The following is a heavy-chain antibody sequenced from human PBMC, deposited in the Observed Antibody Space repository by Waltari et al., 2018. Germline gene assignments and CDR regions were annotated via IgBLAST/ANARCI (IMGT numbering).Heavy chain of an antibody. D-gene: IGHD3-22*01. J-gene: IGHJ4*02. CDR1: GLTFSGNN. V-gene: IGHV3-48*02. Sequence: EGQLVESGAGLVQQGGFLSLSCAATGLTFSGNNMNWVRQAPGKGLEWVSYISGSGKTIYYADSVKGRFTISRDNAKNSLYLQMNSLRDEDRAVYYCARGGGQYYFDSSGYDFDFWGQGTLVTVSS. CDR2: ISGSGKTI. CDR3: ARGGGQYYFDSSGYDFDF.